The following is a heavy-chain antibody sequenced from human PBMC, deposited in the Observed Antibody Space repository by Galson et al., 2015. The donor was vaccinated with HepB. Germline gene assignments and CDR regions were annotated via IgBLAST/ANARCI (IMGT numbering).Heavy chain of an antibody. CDR3: ATVTYYDILTGWIWFDP. CDR1: GCTLTELP. Sequence: SVKVSCKVSGCTLTELPMHWVRQAPGKGLEWMGGFDPEDGETIYAQKFQGRVTMTEDTSTDTAYMELSSLRSEDTAVYYCATVTYYDILTGWIWFDPWGQGTLVTVSS. D-gene: IGHD3-9*01. J-gene: IGHJ5*02. V-gene: IGHV1-24*01. CDR2: FDPEDGET.